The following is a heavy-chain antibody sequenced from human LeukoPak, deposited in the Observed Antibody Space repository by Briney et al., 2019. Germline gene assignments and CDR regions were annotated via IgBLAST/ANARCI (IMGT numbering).Heavy chain of an antibody. CDR3: ARGNSYAMGA. CDR1: GFTFSSYS. Sequence: PGGSLRLSCAASGFTFSSYSMNWVRQAPGKGLEWVAFIRNDGSNKYYADSVKGRFTISRDNSRNTLFLQMNSLRAEDTAVYFCARGNSYAMGAWGQGTLVTVSS. CDR2: IRNDGSNK. V-gene: IGHV3-30*02. J-gene: IGHJ5*02. D-gene: IGHD3-16*01.